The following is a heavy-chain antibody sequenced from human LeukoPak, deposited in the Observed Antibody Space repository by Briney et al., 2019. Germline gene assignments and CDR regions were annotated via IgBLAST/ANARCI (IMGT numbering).Heavy chain of an antibody. Sequence: GGSLRLSCAASGFIFTNCFMSWVRQAPGKGLEWVASIKHDGSEKYYVDSVRGRFTISRDNTMNSLYLQMSSLRAEDTAVYYCATDRGWRTSGYYLYYFEYWGQGTLVTYSS. D-gene: IGHD3-3*01. V-gene: IGHV3-7*01. J-gene: IGHJ4*02. CDR1: GFIFTNCF. CDR3: ATDRGWRTSGYYLYYFEY. CDR2: IKHDGSEK.